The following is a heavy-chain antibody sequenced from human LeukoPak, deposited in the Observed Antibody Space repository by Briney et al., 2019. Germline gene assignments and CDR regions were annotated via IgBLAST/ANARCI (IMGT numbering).Heavy chain of an antibody. CDR2: TYYSGST. CDR1: GGSISSYY. D-gene: IGHD2-15*01. Sequence: SETLSLTCTVSGGSISSYYWSWIRQPAGKGLEWIGYTYYSGSTNYNPSLKSRVTISVDTSKNQFSLKLSSVTAADTVVYYCARGVAATTFVDYWGQGTLVTVSS. J-gene: IGHJ4*02. V-gene: IGHV4-59*01. CDR3: ARGVAATTFVDY.